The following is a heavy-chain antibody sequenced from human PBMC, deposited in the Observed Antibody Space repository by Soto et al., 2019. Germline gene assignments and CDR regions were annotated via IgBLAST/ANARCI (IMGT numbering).Heavy chain of an antibody. CDR3: ARDCSSTSCYTPHYGMDV. Sequence: GSLKLSCAASGFSFSGTYMSLVRQAPGKGLEWVSVIYSDGSTYYADSVKGRFTISRDNSKNMMYLQMNSLRAEDTAVYYCARDCSSTSCYTPHYGMDVWGQGTTVTVSS. CDR2: IYSDGST. J-gene: IGHJ6*02. D-gene: IGHD2-2*02. CDR1: GFSFSGTY. V-gene: IGHV3-53*01.